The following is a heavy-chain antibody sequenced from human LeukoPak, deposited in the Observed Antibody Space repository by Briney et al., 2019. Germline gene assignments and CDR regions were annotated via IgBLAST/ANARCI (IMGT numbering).Heavy chain of an antibody. D-gene: IGHD6-13*01. J-gene: IGHJ4*02. Sequence: PGGSLRLSCAASGFTFSSYAMNWVRQAPGKGLEWVSGISGSGGSTYYADSVKGRFTISRDNSKNTLYLQMNSLRVEDTAVYYCAKEVAAAATYYFDYWGQGTLVTVSS. V-gene: IGHV3-23*01. CDR3: AKEVAAAATYYFDY. CDR2: ISGSGGST. CDR1: GFTFSSYA.